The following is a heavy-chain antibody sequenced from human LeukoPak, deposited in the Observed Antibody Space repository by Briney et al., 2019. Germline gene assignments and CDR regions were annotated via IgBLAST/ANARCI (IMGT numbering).Heavy chain of an antibody. V-gene: IGHV1-18*01. CDR1: GGTFSSYA. Sequence: GASVKVSCKASGGTFSSYAISWVRQAPGQGLEWMGWISAYNGNTNYAQKLQGRVTMTTDTSTSTVYMELSSLRSEDTAVYYCARDKFYYGSGSYSGYYMDVWGKGTTVAVSS. D-gene: IGHD3-10*01. CDR3: ARDKFYYGSGSYSGYYMDV. J-gene: IGHJ6*03. CDR2: ISAYNGNT.